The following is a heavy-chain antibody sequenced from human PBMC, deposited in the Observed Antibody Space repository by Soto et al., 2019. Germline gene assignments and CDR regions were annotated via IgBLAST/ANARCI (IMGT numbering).Heavy chain of an antibody. CDR1: GGSFSGYY. CDR2: INHSGST. Sequence: PSETLSLTCAVYGGSFSGYYWSWIRQPPGKGLEWIGEINHSGSTNYNPSLKSRVTISVDTSKNQFSLKLSSVTAADTAVYYCARAFSSSGDFDYWGQGTLVTVSS. D-gene: IGHD6-13*01. J-gene: IGHJ4*02. V-gene: IGHV4-34*01. CDR3: ARAFSSSGDFDY.